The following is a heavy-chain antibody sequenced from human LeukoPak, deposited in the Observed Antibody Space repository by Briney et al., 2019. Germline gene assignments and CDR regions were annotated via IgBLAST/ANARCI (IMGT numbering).Heavy chain of an antibody. CDR3: ARVSCSSTSCQDV. D-gene: IGHD2-2*01. CDR2: INHSGST. CDR1: GVSFSGYY. Sequence: SETLSLTCAVYGVSFSGYYWSWIRQPPGKGLEWIGEINHSGSTNYNPSLKSRVTISVDTSKNQFSLKLSSVTAADTAVYYCARVSCSSTSCQDVWGKGTTVTVSS. V-gene: IGHV4-34*01. J-gene: IGHJ6*04.